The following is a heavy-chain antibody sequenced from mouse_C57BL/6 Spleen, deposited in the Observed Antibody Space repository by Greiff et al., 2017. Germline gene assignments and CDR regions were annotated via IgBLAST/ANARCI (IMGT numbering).Heavy chain of an antibody. CDR3: TRVTYGNYLYFDY. V-gene: IGHV5-9-1*02. J-gene: IGHJ2*01. D-gene: IGHD2-1*01. CDR1: GFTFSSYA. Sequence: EVKLVESGEGLVKPGGSLKLSCAASGFTFSSYAMSWVRQTPEKRLEWVAYISSGGDYIYYADTVQGRFTISRDNARNTLYLQMSSLKSEDTAMYYCTRVTYGNYLYFDYWGQGTTLTVSS. CDR2: ISSGGDYI.